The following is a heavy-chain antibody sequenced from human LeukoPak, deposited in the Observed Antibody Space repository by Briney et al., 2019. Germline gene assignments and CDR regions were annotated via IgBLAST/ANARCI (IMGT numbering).Heavy chain of an antibody. CDR2: ITWNSGNI. Sequence: GRSLRLSCAASGFTFDDYAMHWVRQAPGKGLEWVSGITWNSGNIAQADSVKGRFTISRDNAKNSLHLQMGSLRPEDTALYYCAKSRGYHGSGREPFDYWGQGTLVTAPS. J-gene: IGHJ4*02. V-gene: IGHV3-9*01. CDR1: GFTFDDYA. CDR3: AKSRGYHGSGREPFDY. D-gene: IGHD3-10*01.